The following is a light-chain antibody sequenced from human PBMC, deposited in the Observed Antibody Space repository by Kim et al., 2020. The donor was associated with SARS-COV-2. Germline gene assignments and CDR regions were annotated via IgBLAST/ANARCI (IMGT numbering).Light chain of an antibody. V-gene: IGLV2-14*03. CDR1: SSDVGGYNY. Sequence: QSALTQPASVSGSPGQSITISCTGTSSDVGGYNYVSWYQQHPGKAPKLILYGVNKRPSGVSNRFSGSKSGNTASLTISGLQTEDETDYYCSSYTTRYTYVFGTGTKVTVL. J-gene: IGLJ1*01. CDR2: GVN. CDR3: SSYTTRYTYV.